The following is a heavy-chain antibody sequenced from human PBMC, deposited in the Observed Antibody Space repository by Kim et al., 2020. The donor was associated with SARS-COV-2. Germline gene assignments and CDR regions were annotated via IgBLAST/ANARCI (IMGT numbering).Heavy chain of an antibody. CDR1: GYSFTSYW. CDR2: IYPGDSDT. V-gene: IGHV5-51*01. J-gene: IGHJ4*02. Sequence: GESLKISCKGSGYSFTSYWIGWVRQMPGKGLEWMGIIYPGDSDTRYSPSFQGQVTISADKSISTAYLQWSSLKASDTAMYYCARHLYSSSWYGGHYYDSSGYYGAGYWRQGTLVTVSS. CDR3: ARHLYSSSWYGGHYYDSSGYYGAGY. D-gene: IGHD3-22*01.